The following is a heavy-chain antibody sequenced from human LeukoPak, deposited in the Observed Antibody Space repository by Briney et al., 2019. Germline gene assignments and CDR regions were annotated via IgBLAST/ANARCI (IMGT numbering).Heavy chain of an antibody. CDR1: GYTFTSYG. V-gene: IGHV1-18*01. CDR2: ISAYNGNT. CDR3: ARNPNMIAVAGTIYYYYYYGIDV. J-gene: IGHJ6*02. D-gene: IGHD6-19*01. Sequence: ASVKVSRKASGYTFTSYGISWVRQAPGQGLEWMGWISAYNGNTNYAQKLQGRVTMTTDTSTSTAYMELRSLRSDDTAVYCCARNPNMIAVAGTIYYYYYYGIDVWGQGTTVTVSS.